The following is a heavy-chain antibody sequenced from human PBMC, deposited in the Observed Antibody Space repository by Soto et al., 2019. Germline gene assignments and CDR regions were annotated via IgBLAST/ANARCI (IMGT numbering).Heavy chain of an antibody. Sequence: KTSETLSLTCNVSGGSVSRVSYYWSWTRQSPGKGLEWIGYVYYSGSTNYNPSLKSRVTISVDTSKNQFSLKLRSVTAADTAVYYCASSISIFGVVPFWGQGTLVTVSS. CDR1: GGSVSRVSYY. CDR2: VYYSGST. CDR3: ASSISIFGVVPF. D-gene: IGHD3-3*01. V-gene: IGHV4-61*01. J-gene: IGHJ4*02.